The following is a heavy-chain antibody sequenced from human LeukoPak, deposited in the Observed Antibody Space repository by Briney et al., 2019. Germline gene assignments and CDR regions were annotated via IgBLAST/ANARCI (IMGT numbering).Heavy chain of an antibody. J-gene: IGHJ4*02. Sequence: SETLSLTCTVSGGSISSYYWSWIRQPPGKGLEWIGYIYYRGSTNYNPSLKSRVTISVDTSKNQFSLKLSSVTAADTAVYYCARESYTMVRGVIIDYWGQGTLVTVSS. D-gene: IGHD3-10*01. CDR1: GGSISSYY. CDR3: ARESYTMVRGVIIDY. CDR2: IYYRGST. V-gene: IGHV4-59*01.